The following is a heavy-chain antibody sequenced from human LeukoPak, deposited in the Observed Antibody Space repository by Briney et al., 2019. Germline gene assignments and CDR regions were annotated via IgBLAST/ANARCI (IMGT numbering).Heavy chain of an antibody. CDR3: ARQRFLEWYFDY. CDR1: GGSISTSNW. J-gene: IGHJ4*02. Sequence: SGTLSLTCAVSGGSISTSNWWSWIRQPPGKELQWIGSIFYSGSTNYNPSLKSRVTISVDTSKNQFSLKLSSVTAADTAVYYCARQRFLEWYFDYWGQGTLVTVSS. CDR2: IFYSGST. D-gene: IGHD3-3*01. V-gene: IGHV4-59*08.